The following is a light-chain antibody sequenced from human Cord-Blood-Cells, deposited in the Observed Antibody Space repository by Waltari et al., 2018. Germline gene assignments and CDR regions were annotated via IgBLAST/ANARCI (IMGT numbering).Light chain of an antibody. CDR1: SSHIGSNT. CDR3: AAWDDSLNAAV. CDR2: SNN. J-gene: IGLJ7*01. V-gene: IGLV1-44*01. Sequence: QSVLTQPPSASGTPGQRAPIPCSGSSSHIGSNTVNWYQQPPGTAPKLLFHSNNQRPSGVPDRFSGSKSGTPASLAISGLQSEDEADYYCAAWDDSLNAAVFGGGTQLTVL.